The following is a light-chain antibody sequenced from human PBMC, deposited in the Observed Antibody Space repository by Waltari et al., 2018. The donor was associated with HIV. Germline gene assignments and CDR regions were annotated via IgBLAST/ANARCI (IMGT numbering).Light chain of an antibody. CDR3: SSYATNTTVI. CDR1: TSDVGGYDF. J-gene: IGLJ2*01. CDR2: DVT. V-gene: IGLV2-14*03. Sequence: QSALTQPASVSGSPGQSITIPCTGTTSDVGGYDFVRWFQQPPGKAPHLLIYDVTSRPSGTSDRFSGSKSGATASLTISGLQAEDEADYYCSSYATNTTVIFGGGTKVTVL.